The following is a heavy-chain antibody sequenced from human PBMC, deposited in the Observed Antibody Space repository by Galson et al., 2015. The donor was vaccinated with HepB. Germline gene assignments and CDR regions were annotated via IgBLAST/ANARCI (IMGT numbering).Heavy chain of an antibody. D-gene: IGHD3-3*01. CDR3: ARHLFWSGYYKFYYGMDV. CDR1: GGSISSSSYY. V-gene: IGHV4-39*01. Sequence: SETLSLTCTVSGGSISSSSYYWGWIRQPPGKGLEWIGSIYYSGSTYYNPSLKSRVTISVDTSKNQFSLRLSSVTAADTAVYYCARHLFWSGYYKFYYGMDVWGQGTTVTVSS. CDR2: IYYSGST. J-gene: IGHJ6*02.